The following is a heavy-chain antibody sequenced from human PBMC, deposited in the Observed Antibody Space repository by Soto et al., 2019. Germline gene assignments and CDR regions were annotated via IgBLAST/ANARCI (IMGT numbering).Heavy chain of an antibody. J-gene: IGHJ4*02. CDR3: AKGSGASRPYYFDY. Sequence: GSLRLSCAASGFTFSNYVMTWVRQAPGKGLEWVSAISVIGGSIYYADSVKGRFTISRDNSGNTLYLQMNSLGAEDTAVYYCAKGSGASRPYYFDYWGQGTLVTVSS. CDR2: ISVIGGSI. CDR1: GFTFSNYV. D-gene: IGHD3-16*01. V-gene: IGHV3-23*01.